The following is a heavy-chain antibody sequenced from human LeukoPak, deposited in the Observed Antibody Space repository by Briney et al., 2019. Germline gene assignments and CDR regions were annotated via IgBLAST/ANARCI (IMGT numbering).Heavy chain of an antibody. CDR1: GFTFSSYW. Sequence: QTGGSLRLSCAASGFTFSSYWMSWVRQAPGKGLEWVANIKQDGSEKYYVDSVKGRFTISRDNAKNSLYLQMNSLRAEDTAVYYCARAYSDFGVVIIHYYGMDVWGQGTTVTVSS. CDR3: ARAYSDFGVVIIHYYGMDV. CDR2: IKQDGSEK. V-gene: IGHV3-7*01. J-gene: IGHJ6*02. D-gene: IGHD3-3*01.